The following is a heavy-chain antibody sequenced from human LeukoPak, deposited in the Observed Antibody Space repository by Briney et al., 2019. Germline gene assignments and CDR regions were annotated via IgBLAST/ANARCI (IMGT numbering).Heavy chain of an antibody. D-gene: IGHD3-22*01. Sequence: GASVKVSCKASGYTFIGYYAHWVRQAPGQGLEWMGWINPNSGDTNYAQKFQGRVTMTRDTSISTAYMELSSLRSDDTAVYFCARRYYDSSGYFIDYWGQGTLVTVSS. J-gene: IGHJ4*02. CDR2: INPNSGDT. CDR3: ARRYYDSSGYFIDY. V-gene: IGHV1-2*02. CDR1: GYTFIGYY.